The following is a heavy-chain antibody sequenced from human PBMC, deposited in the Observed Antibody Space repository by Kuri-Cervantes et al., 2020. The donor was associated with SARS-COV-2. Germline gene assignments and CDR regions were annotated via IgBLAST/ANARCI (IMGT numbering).Heavy chain of an antibody. J-gene: IGHJ2*01. Sequence: GSLRPSCTVSGASVSSSNYFWGWVRQPPGKGLEWIGSIYYSGSTYYNPSLKSRVAISVDTSENQFSLKLSSVTAADTAVYYCARQHSPRYFDLWGRGTLVTVSS. CDR2: IYYSGST. CDR3: ARQHSPRYFDL. D-gene: IGHD2-15*01. CDR1: GASVSSSNYF. V-gene: IGHV4-39*01.